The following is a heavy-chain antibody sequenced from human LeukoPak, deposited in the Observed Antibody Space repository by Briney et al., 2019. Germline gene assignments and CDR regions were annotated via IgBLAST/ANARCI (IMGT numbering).Heavy chain of an antibody. Sequence: GGSLRLSCAASGFTFSSYAMTWVRQAPGKGLEWVSAISGSGGSTYYADSVNGRFSISRDKSKNTVYLQMNSLGADDTGVYYCAKGIYYYDSNCFDCWGQGTLVTVSS. J-gene: IGHJ4*02. D-gene: IGHD3-22*01. CDR1: GFTFSSYA. CDR3: AKGIYYYDSNCFDC. V-gene: IGHV3-23*01. CDR2: ISGSGGST.